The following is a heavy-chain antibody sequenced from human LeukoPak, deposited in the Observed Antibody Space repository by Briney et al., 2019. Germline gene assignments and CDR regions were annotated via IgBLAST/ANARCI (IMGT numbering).Heavy chain of an antibody. D-gene: IGHD3-3*01. CDR2: INYSGST. J-gene: IGHJ4*02. CDR1: GGSFSGYY. CDR3: ASSHLTYYDFWSGASGFGY. V-gene: IGHV4-34*01. Sequence: SETLSLTCAVYGGSFSGYYWSWIRQPPGKGLEWIGEINYSGSTNYNPSLKSRVTISVDTSKNQFSLKLSSVTAADTAVYYCASSHLTYYDFWSGASGFGYWGQGTLVTVSS.